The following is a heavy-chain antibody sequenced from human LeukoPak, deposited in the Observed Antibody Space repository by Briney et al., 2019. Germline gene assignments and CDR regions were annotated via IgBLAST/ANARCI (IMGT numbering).Heavy chain of an antibody. Sequence: SETLSLTCTVSGGSVSSGSYYWSWIRQPPGKGLEWIGEINHSGSTKYNPSLKSRVTISVDTSKNQFSLKLSSVTAADTAVYYCARGRGEVVVVPAAMGTRPTYYFDYWGQGTLVTVSS. CDR2: INHSGST. D-gene: IGHD2-2*01. CDR1: GGSVSSGSYY. V-gene: IGHV4-39*07. J-gene: IGHJ4*02. CDR3: ARGRGEVVVVPAAMGTRPTYYFDY.